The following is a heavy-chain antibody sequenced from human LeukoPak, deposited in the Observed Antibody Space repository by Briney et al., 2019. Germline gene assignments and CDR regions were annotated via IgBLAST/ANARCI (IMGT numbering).Heavy chain of an antibody. CDR3: ASQPTIFGVVIISGLNY. CDR1: GGSFSGYY. J-gene: IGHJ4*02. V-gene: IGHV4-34*01. CDR2: VNHSGST. Sequence: ASETLSLTCAVYGGSFSGYYWSWIRQPPGKGLEWIGEVNHSGSTNYNPSLKSRVTISVDTSKNQFSLKLSSVTAADAAVYYCASQPTIFGVVIISGLNYWGQGTLVTVSS. D-gene: IGHD3-3*01.